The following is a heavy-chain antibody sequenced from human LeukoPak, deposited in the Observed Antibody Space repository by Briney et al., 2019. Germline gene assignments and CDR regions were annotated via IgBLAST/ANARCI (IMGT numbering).Heavy chain of an antibody. D-gene: IGHD2-15*01. CDR3: ARDGGYCSGGSCYDWFDP. Sequence: PGGSLRLSCAASGFTFSTYEINWVRQAPGKGLEWLSHISTSGSTIYYADSVKGRFTISRDNAKNSLYLQMNSLRAEDTAVYYCARDGGYCSGGSCYDWFDPWGQGTLVTVSS. CDR2: ISTSGSTI. V-gene: IGHV3-48*03. J-gene: IGHJ5*02. CDR1: GFTFSTYE.